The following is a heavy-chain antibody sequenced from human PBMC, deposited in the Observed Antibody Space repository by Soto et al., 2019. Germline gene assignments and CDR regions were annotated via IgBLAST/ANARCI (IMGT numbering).Heavy chain of an antibody. CDR2: TYYRSKWYN. CDR1: GDSVSSNSAA. Sequence: PSQTLSLTCAISGDSVSSNSAAWNWIRQSPSRGLEWLGRTYYRSKWYNDYAVSVKSRITINPDTSKNQFSLQLSSVTPEDTAVYYCARDYGSSYYYDSSFRPLYGMDVWGQGTTVTVSS. CDR3: ARDYGSSYYYDSSFRPLYGMDV. V-gene: IGHV6-1*01. D-gene: IGHD3-22*01. J-gene: IGHJ6*02.